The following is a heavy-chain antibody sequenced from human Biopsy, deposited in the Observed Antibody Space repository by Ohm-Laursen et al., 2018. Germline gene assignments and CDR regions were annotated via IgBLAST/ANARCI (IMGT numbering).Heavy chain of an antibody. D-gene: IGHD6-19*01. Sequence: ASVKVSCKASGYSFTSYYMHWVRQAPGQGLEWMGMINPYNDDTHYAQKVQGRVTMTRDTSKSTVYMELSSLRSADTAVYFCARNTGWYGDLYYFDYWGQGTLVTVSS. CDR3: ARNTGWYGDLYYFDY. V-gene: IGHV1-46*01. J-gene: IGHJ4*02. CDR2: INPYNDDT. CDR1: GYSFTSYY.